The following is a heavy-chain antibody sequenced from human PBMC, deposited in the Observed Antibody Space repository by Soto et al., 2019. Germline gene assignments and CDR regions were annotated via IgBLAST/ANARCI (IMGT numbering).Heavy chain of an antibody. J-gene: IGHJ4*02. D-gene: IGHD2-21*02. CDR3: ARLPKGSLVTA. CDR2: ISSSSDNI. Sequence: GGALRLSCVASGFRFSDHSMTWVRQSPGKGLQWIAYISSSSDNIYYAESVRGRFTVSRDNAKNALFLEMNSLRDDDTATYYCARLPKGSLVTAWGQGTRVTVPS. CDR1: GFRFSDHS. V-gene: IGHV3-48*02.